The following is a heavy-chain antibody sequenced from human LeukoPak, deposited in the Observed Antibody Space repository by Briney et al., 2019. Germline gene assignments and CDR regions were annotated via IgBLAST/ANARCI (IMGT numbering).Heavy chain of an antibody. CDR1: GFTVSSNY. V-gene: IGHV3-66*01. CDR3: ARDGLGIVGATLGSFWDY. CDR2: IYSGGST. D-gene: IGHD1-26*01. Sequence: PGGSLRLSCAASGFTVSSNYMSWVRQAPGKGLEWVSVIYSGGSTYYADSVKGRFTISRDDSKNTLYLQMNSLRAEDTAVYYCARDGLGIVGATLGSFWDYWGQGTLVTVSS. J-gene: IGHJ4*02.